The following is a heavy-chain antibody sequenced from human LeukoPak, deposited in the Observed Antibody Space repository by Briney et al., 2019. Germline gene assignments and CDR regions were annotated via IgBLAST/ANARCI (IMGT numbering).Heavy chain of an antibody. CDR3: ARDHDYGPDY. CDR1: GYTFTVHY. J-gene: IGHJ4*02. Sequence: ASVTVSFKASGYTFTVHYLHWLRQAPGQGLEWMGWIKPDSGATNFAQNFQGRVTMTSDTSINTAYMELSSLTSDDTAMYYCARDHDYGPDYWGQGTLVTVSA. V-gene: IGHV1-2*02. D-gene: IGHD4/OR15-4a*01. CDR2: IKPDSGAT.